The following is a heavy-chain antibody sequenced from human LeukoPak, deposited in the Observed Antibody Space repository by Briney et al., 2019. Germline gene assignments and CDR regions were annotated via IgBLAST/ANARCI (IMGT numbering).Heavy chain of an antibody. V-gene: IGHV3-66*01. D-gene: IGHD3-10*01. CDR2: IHRGGNT. Sequence: GGSLRLSCAASGFTVSGNYMSWVRQAPGKGLEWLSVIHRGGNTYYADSVKGRFTISRDSSKNTVFLQMDGLRAEDTAVYYCARDPGYGLGVDYGDYWGQGTLVTVSS. J-gene: IGHJ4*02. CDR1: GFTVSGNY. CDR3: ARDPGYGLGVDYGDY.